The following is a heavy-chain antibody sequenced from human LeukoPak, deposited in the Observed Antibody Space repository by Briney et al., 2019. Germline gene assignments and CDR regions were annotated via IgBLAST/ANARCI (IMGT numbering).Heavy chain of an antibody. CDR3: ARGTYYYDSSGYYY. CDR1: GFTFSSYA. Sequence: TGGSLRLSCAASGFTFSSYAMHWVRQAPGKGLEWVAVISYDGSNKDYADSVKGRFTISRDNSKNTLYLQMNSLRAEDTAAYYCARGTYYYDSSGYYYWGQGTLVTVSS. J-gene: IGHJ4*02. D-gene: IGHD3-22*01. V-gene: IGHV3-30*04. CDR2: ISYDGSNK.